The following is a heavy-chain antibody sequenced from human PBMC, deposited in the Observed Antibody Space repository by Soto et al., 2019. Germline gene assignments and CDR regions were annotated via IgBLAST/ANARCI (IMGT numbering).Heavy chain of an antibody. J-gene: IGHJ6*02. CDR3: ARNPRDFDWSPYYYYGMDV. CDR2: IIPIFGTA. CDR1: GGTFSSYA. D-gene: IGHD3-9*01. V-gene: IGHV1-69*13. Sequence: ASVKVSCKASGGTFSSYAISWVRQAPGQGLEWMGGIIPIFGTANYAQKFQGRVTITADESTSTAYMELSSLRSEDTAVYYCARNPRDFDWSPYYYYGMDVWGQGTTVTVSS.